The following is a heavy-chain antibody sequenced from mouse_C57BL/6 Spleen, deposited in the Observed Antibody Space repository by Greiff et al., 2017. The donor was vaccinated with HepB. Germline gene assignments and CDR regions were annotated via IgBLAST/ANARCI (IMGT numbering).Heavy chain of an antibody. CDR2: IYPGDGDT. J-gene: IGHJ3*01. D-gene: IGHD2-5*01. CDR3: AYSKAY. CDR1: GYAFSSSW. Sequence: VQLQQSGPELVKPGASVKISCTASGYAFSSSWMNWVKQRPGKGLEWIGRIYPGDGDTNYNGKFKGKATLTADKSSSTAYMQLSSLTSEDSAVYFWAYSKAYWGQGTLVTVSA. V-gene: IGHV1-82*01.